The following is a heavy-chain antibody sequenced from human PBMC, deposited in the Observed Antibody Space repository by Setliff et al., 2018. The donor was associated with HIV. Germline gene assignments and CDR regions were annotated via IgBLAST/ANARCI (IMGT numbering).Heavy chain of an antibody. CDR1: GGSFSGYY. CDR3: ARVIDVVSYDFDL. Sequence: SETLSLTCAVYGGSFSGYYWSWIRQPPGKGLEWIGEINHSGSTNYNPSLKSRVTISVDTSKNQFSLKLSSVTAADTAVYYCARVIDVVSYDFDLWGQGTMVTVSS. J-gene: IGHJ3*01. D-gene: IGHD2-21*01. CDR2: INHSGST. V-gene: IGHV4-34*01.